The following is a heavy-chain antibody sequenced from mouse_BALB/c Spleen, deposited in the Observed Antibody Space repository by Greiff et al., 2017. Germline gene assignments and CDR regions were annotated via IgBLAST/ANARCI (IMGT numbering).Heavy chain of an antibody. CDR2: ISSGGGST. Sequence: EVKLVESGGGLVKPGGSLKLSCAASGFAFSSYDMSWVRQTPEKRLEWVAYISSGGGSTYYPDTVKGRFTISRDNAKNTLYLQMSSLKSEDTAMYYCARQGGNYFYYAMDYWGQGTSVTVSS. CDR3: ARQGGNYFYYAMDY. D-gene: IGHD2-1*01. J-gene: IGHJ4*01. V-gene: IGHV5-12-1*01. CDR1: GFAFSSYD.